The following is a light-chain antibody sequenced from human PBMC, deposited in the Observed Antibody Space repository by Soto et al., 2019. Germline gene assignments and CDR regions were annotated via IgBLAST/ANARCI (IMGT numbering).Light chain of an antibody. J-gene: IGLJ7*01. CDR1: SSDIGGY. V-gene: IGLV2-14*01. Sequence: QSALTQPASVSGSPGQSITISCTGTSSDIGGYVSWYQQHPGKAPKLIIYEVSNRPSGVSDRFSGSKFGNTASLTISGLQAEDESDYYRSSYTSSSSVVFGGGTHLTVL. CDR3: SSYTSSSSVV. CDR2: EVS.